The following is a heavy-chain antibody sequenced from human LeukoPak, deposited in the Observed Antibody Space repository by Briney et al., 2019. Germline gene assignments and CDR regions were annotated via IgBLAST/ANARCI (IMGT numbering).Heavy chain of an antibody. J-gene: IGHJ4*02. Sequence: SVKVSCKASGGTFSSYAISWVRQAPGQGLEWMGRIIPIFGTANYAQKFQGRVTITTDESTRTAYMELSSLRSEDTAVYYCARERPPGDSSSWFLEGYFDIWGQGSLVIVSS. D-gene: IGHD6-13*01. V-gene: IGHV1-69*05. CDR1: GGTFSSYA. CDR3: ARERPPGDSSSWFLEGYFDI. CDR2: IIPIFGTA.